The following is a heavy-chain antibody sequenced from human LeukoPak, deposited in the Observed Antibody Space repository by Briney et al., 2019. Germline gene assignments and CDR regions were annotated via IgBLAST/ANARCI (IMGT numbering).Heavy chain of an antibody. CDR2: ISSSGSTI. J-gene: IGHJ4*02. CDR1: GFTFSSYE. D-gene: IGHD3-10*01. CDR3: ARDSMVRGVPLDY. V-gene: IGHV3-48*03. Sequence: PGGSLRLSCAASGFTFSSYEMNWVRQAPGKGLERVSYISSSGSTIYYADSVKGRFTISRDNAKNSLYLQMNSLRAEDTAVYYCARDSMVRGVPLDYWGQGTPVTVSS.